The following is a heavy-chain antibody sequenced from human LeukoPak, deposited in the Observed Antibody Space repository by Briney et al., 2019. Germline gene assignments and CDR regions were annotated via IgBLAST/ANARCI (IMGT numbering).Heavy chain of an antibody. Sequence: GGSLRLSCAASGFTFRDYGMSWVRQAPGKGLEWVSAISGSGGSTYYADSVKGRFTISRDNSKNTLYLQMNSLRAEDTAMYYCAKDMGRRSIAVDGPKYRSAWYLDYWGQGTLVTVSS. CDR3: AKDMGRRSIAVDGPKYRSAWYLDY. V-gene: IGHV3-23*01. D-gene: IGHD6-13*01. J-gene: IGHJ4*02. CDR1: GFTFRDYG. CDR2: ISGSGGST.